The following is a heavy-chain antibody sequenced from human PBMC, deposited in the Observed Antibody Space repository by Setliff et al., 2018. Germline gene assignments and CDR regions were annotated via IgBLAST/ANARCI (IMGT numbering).Heavy chain of an antibody. CDR2: INHSGST. Sequence: SETLSLTCAVSGGSISSSNWWSWVRQPPGKGLEWIGEINHSGSTNYNPSLKSRVTISVDTSKNQFSLKLSSVTAADTAVYYCARAPRNFGVVINYYYYYYGMDVWGQGTTVTVS. CDR3: ARAPRNFGVVINYYYYYYGMDV. J-gene: IGHJ6*02. D-gene: IGHD3-3*01. CDR1: GGSISSSNW. V-gene: IGHV4-4*02.